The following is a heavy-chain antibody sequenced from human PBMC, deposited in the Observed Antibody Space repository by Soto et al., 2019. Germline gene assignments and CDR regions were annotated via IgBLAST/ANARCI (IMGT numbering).Heavy chain of an antibody. CDR3: ARDGITGRTAWFEP. Sequence: QVQMVQSAGDLKKPGAAVKVSCRTSGYTFNSFGVSWLRQAPGQGLEWMAWISGYTNKTNYAEKFQGRLTLTTDTSTSTAYMELRSLRLADTAVYYCARDGITGRTAWFEPWGQGTLVTVSS. V-gene: IGHV1-18*01. CDR1: GYTFNSFG. CDR2: ISGYTNKT. D-gene: IGHD1-20*01. J-gene: IGHJ5*02.